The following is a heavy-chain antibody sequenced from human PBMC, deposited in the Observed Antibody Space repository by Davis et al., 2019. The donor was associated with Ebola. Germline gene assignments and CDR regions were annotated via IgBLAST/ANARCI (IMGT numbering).Heavy chain of an antibody. V-gene: IGHV6-1*01. D-gene: IGHD5-12*01. CDR2: TYYTSKWFY. CDR1: GDSVSSAG. CDR3: ARGWLRSGLDS. Sequence: HSQTLSLTCAISGDSVSSAGWNWIRQSPSRGLEWLGRTYYTSKWFYEYGVSVKSRITVNPDTSKNQFSLQLDSVTPEDTAVYYCARGWLRSGLDSWGQGILVTVSS. J-gene: IGHJ4*02.